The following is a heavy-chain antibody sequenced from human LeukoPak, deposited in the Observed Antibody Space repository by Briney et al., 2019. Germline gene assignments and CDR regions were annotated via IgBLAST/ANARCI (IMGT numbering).Heavy chain of an antibody. CDR1: GGSISSGGYY. CDR2: IYYSGST. V-gene: IGHV4-31*03. D-gene: IGHD3-3*02. CDR3: ARVGFLERTRFDP. Sequence: SETLSLTCTVSGGSISSGGYYWSWIRQHPGKGLEWIGYIYYSGSTYYNPSLKSRVTISVDTSKNQFSLKLSSVTAADTAVYYCARVGFLERTRFDPWGQGTLVTVPS. J-gene: IGHJ5*02.